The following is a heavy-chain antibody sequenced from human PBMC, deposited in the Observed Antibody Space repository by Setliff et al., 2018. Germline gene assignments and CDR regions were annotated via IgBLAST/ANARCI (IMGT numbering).Heavy chain of an antibody. CDR1: GGSISSYY. D-gene: IGHD2-15*01. Sequence: TLSLTCTVSGGSISSYYWSWIRQPPGKGLEWIGYIYYSGSTNYNPSLKSRVTISVDTSKNQFSLKLSSVTAADTAVYYCARGDRYCSGGSCYLGASYYYGMDVWGQGTTVTVSS. V-gene: IGHV4-59*01. J-gene: IGHJ6*02. CDR2: IYYSGST. CDR3: ARGDRYCSGGSCYLGASYYYGMDV.